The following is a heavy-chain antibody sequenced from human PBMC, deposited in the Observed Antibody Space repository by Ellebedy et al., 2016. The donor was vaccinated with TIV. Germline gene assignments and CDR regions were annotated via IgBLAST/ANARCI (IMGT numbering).Heavy chain of an antibody. Sequence: GESLKISCAASGFSFSTYWMSWVRQAPGKGLEWVAKITQNGSEKYYVDSVKGRFTISRDNAKKSLSLQMNSLRAEDTAVYYCARGGATSSRYWRNWGQGALVTVSS. J-gene: IGHJ4*02. D-gene: IGHD2-2*01. CDR1: GFSFSTYW. CDR2: ITQNGSEK. V-gene: IGHV3-7*01. CDR3: ARGGATSSRYWRN.